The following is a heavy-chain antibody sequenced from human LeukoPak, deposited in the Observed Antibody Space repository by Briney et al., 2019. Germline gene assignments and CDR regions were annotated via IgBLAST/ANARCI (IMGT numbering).Heavy chain of an antibody. Sequence: VSVKVSCKASGYTFTAYYIHWVRQAPGQGLEWMGWINPNGGSTHYAQDFQGRLTMTRDTSISTAYMELNGLRSDDTAVYYCARDASRTNFDPWGQGTLVTVSS. CDR3: ARDASRTNFDP. J-gene: IGHJ5*02. CDR1: GYTFTAYY. CDR2: INPNGGST. D-gene: IGHD2-2*01. V-gene: IGHV1-2*02.